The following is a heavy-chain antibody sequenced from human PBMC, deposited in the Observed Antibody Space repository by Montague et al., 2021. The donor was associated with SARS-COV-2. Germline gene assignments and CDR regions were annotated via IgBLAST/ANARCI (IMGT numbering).Heavy chain of an antibody. V-gene: IGHV6-1*01. D-gene: IGHD2-2*01. CDR1: GDSVPRNRAA. Sequence: CAISGDSVPRNRAAWNWIRQSPSQGLERLGRTYYRSKWYNDYAVSVKSRITINPDTSKNQISLHLNSVTPEDTAVYYCARIPVGSKYYFDFWGQGTLVTVSS. CDR2: TYYRSKWYN. J-gene: IGHJ4*02. CDR3: ARIPVGSKYYFDF.